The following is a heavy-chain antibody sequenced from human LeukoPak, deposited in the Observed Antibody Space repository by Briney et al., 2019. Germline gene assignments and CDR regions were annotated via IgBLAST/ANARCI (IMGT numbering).Heavy chain of an antibody. CDR3: ARLGPFYWYFDL. Sequence: GASVKVSCKASGGTFSSYAISWVRQAPGQGLEWMGGIIPIFGTANYAQKFQGRVTITTDESTSTAYMELSSLRSEDTAVYYCARLGPFYWYFDLWGRGTLVTVSS. V-gene: IGHV1-69*05. CDR1: GGTFSSYA. J-gene: IGHJ2*01. CDR2: IIPIFGTA.